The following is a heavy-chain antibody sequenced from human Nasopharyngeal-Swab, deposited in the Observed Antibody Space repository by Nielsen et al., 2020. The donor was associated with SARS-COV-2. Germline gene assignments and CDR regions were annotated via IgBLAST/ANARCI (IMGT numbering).Heavy chain of an antibody. CDR1: GGSFSGYY. D-gene: IGHD6-19*01. CDR2: ISYDGSNK. Sequence: LSLTCAVYGGSFSGYYWSWIRQAPGKGLEWVAVISYDGSNKYYADSVKGRFTISRDNSKNTLYLQMNSLRAEDTAVYYCARGLAVAPYYYYMDVWGKGTTVTVSS. V-gene: IGHV3-30-3*01. CDR3: ARGLAVAPYYYYMDV. J-gene: IGHJ6*03.